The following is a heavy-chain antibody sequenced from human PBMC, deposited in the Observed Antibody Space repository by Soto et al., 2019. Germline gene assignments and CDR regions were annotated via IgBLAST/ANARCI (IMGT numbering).Heavy chain of an antibody. V-gene: IGHV3-74*01. CDR1: GLTLSSYW. CDR3: ARCQGCFLSGSRMLVHI. CDR2: ISSDGSSI. Sequence: EVQLVESGGGLVQPGGSLRLSCAASGLTLSSYWMNWVRQAPGKGLVWVSRISSDGSSIYYADSVKGRFTISRDNAKNTVYLQMNRLRAEGTAVKLCARCQGCFLSGSRMLVHIWGPGTIGTVSS. J-gene: IGHJ3*02. D-gene: IGHD3-3*01.